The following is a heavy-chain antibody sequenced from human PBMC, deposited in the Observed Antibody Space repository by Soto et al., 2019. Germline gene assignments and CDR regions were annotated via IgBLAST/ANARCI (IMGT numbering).Heavy chain of an antibody. Sequence: QVQLVQSGAEVKKPGSSVKVSCKASGGTFSSYIISWVRQAPGQGLEWMGRIIPILGTTNYALKLQGRVXXXXXXXXXXXXXXXXXXXXXXXXXXXXXRIQPYDYVDYWGQGTLVTVSS. CDR1: GGTFSSYI. D-gene: IGHD2-15*01. CDR2: IIPILGTT. V-gene: IGHV1-69*08. CDR3: XRIQPYDYVDY. J-gene: IGHJ4*02.